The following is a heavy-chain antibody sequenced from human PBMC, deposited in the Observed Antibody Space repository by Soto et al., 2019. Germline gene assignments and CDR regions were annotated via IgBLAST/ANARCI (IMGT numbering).Heavy chain of an antibody. CDR1: GGSISSYY. J-gene: IGHJ4*02. D-gene: IGHD3-10*01. V-gene: IGHV4-59*01. CDR2: IYYSGST. Sequence: SETLSLTCTVSGGSISSYYWSWIRQPPGKGLEWIGYIYYSGSTNYNPSLKSRVTISVDTSKNQFSLKLSSVTAADTAVYYCARSRAGGVGELDYWGQGTLVTVSS. CDR3: ARSRAGGVGELDY.